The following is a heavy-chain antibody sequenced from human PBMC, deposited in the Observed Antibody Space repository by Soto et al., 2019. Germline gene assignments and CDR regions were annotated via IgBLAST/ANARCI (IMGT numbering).Heavy chain of an antibody. V-gene: IGHV1-2*02. D-gene: IGHD2-15*01. CDR3: ASDMGYGSGGSFYRLFAY. J-gene: IGHJ1*01. Sequence: ASVKVSGKASGYTFTGYYIHWVRRAPGQGVEWMGCINPNSGGTNYAQKFQGRVTMTRDTSISTAYMELSRLRSDDTAVYYCASDMGYGSGGSFYRLFAYRGEGTPVTVSS. CDR1: GYTFTGYY. CDR2: INPNSGGT.